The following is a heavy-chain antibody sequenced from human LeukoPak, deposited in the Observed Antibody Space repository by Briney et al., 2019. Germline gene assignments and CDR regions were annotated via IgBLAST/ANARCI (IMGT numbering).Heavy chain of an antibody. CDR3: ARRPYGVYDWYFDL. J-gene: IGHJ2*01. D-gene: IGHD4-17*01. CDR2: INSDGSST. V-gene: IGHV3-74*01. CDR1: GFTFSSYW. Sequence: GGSLRLSCAASGFTFSSYWMHWVRQAPGKGLVWVSRINSDGSSTSYADSVKGRFTISRDNAKNTLYLQMNSLRAEDTAVYYCARRPYGVYDWYFDLWGRGTLVTVSS.